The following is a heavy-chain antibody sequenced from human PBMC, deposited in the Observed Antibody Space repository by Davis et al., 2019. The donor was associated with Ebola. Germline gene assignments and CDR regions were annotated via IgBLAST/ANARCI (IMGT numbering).Heavy chain of an antibody. D-gene: IGHD2-15*01. CDR2: INTDGSVT. CDR3: RAAQEAFEI. Sequence: GESLKISCAASGFAFSSHWMNWVRQAPGKGLVWVSRINTDGSVTRYADSVKGRFTISRDNSKNTVYLQMNSLTVEDTAVYYCRAAQEAFEIWGQGTVVTVSS. CDR1: GFAFSSHW. J-gene: IGHJ3*02. V-gene: IGHV3-74*01.